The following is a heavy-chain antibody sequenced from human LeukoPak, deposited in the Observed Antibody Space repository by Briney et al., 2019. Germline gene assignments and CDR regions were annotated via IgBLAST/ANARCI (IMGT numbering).Heavy chain of an antibody. D-gene: IGHD2-2*01. CDR3: ARDYCSSTSCLFDY. Sequence: GASVKVSCKASGYTFTGYQMHWVRQALGQGLEWMGRINPNSGDTNYAQKFQGRVTMTRDTSISTAYMELSRLRSDDTAVYYCARDYCSSTSCLFDYWGQGTLVTVSS. V-gene: IGHV1-2*06. J-gene: IGHJ4*02. CDR1: GYTFTGYQ. CDR2: INPNSGDT.